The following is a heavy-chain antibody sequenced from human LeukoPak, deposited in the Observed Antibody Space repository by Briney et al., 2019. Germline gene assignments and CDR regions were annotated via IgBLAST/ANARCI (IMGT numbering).Heavy chain of an antibody. CDR2: INQKGSI. Sequence: SETLSLTCGVYGGSFSGYYWTWIRQPPGKGLEWIGEINQKGSINHNPSLKSRVTISLDTSKNHFSLMLSSVTAADAAVYYCARGSGAVQQLVQIDFDYYYMDVWGKGTTVIASS. J-gene: IGHJ6*03. D-gene: IGHD6-13*01. CDR1: GGSFSGYY. CDR3: ARGSGAVQQLVQIDFDYYYMDV. V-gene: IGHV4-34*01.